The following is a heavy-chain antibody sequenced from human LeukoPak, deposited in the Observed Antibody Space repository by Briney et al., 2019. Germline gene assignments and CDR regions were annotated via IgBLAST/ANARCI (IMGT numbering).Heavy chain of an antibody. CDR1: GFTFSGFA. D-gene: IGHD5-24*01. V-gene: IGHV3-23*01. CDR3: ARDLGDGYNDY. CDR2: ISRSGEST. J-gene: IGHJ4*02. Sequence: GGTLRLSCAASGFTFSGFAMSWIRQAPGKGLEWVSSISRSGESTFYADSVRGRFTISRDNSKNTLYLQMNSLRAEDTAVYYCARDLGDGYNDYWGQGTLVTVSS.